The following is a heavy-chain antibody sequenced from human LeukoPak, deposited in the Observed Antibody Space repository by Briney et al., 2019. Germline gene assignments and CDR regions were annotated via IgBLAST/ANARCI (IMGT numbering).Heavy chain of an antibody. D-gene: IGHD5-24*01. CDR1: GFTFSTYS. V-gene: IGHV3-48*01. Sequence: PGGSLRLSCAASGFTFSTYSMNWVRQAPGKGLEWISYISSSRTFIWYADSVKGRFAISRDSAKDSLYLQMSSLRAEDTAIYYCTRVGYIDEGIDYWGQGTLVTVSS. CDR3: TRVGYIDEGIDY. CDR2: ISSSRTFI. J-gene: IGHJ4*02.